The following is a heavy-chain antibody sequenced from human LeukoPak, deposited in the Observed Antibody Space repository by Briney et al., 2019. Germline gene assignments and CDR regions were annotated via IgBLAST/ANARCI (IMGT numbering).Heavy chain of an antibody. J-gene: IGHJ3*02. D-gene: IGHD6-25*01. CDR1: GYSFTSYW. Sequence: GESLKISCKGSGYSFTSYWIGWVRQMPGKGLEWMGIIYPGDSDTRYSPSFQGQVTFSADKSISTAYLQWSSLKASDTAMYYCARQESAASDAFDIWGQGTMVTVSS. CDR3: ARQESAASDAFDI. CDR2: IYPGDSDT. V-gene: IGHV5-51*01.